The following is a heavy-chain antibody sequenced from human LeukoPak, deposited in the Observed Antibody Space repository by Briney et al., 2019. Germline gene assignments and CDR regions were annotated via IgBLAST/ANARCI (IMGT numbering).Heavy chain of an antibody. Sequence: SGGSLRLSCAASGFIFSRYRMIWVRQAPGKGPEWVSCISDSSEYIYYADSVKGRFTISRNNARNLLYLQMSSLGAEDTALYYCARDSGLGGHPSDYWGQGTLVTVSS. J-gene: IGHJ4*02. CDR1: GFIFSRYR. CDR3: ARDSGLGGHPSDY. V-gene: IGHV3-21*01. CDR2: ISDSSEYI. D-gene: IGHD4-23*01.